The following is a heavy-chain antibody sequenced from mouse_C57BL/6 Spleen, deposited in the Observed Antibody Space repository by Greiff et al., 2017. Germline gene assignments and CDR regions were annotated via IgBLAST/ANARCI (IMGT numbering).Heavy chain of an antibody. CDR3: AREDVDYLYAMDY. Sequence: EVKLVESEGGLVQPGSSMKLSCTASGFTFSDYYMAWVRQVPEKGLEWVANINYDGSSTYYLDSLKSRFIISRDNAKNILYLQMSSLKSEDTATYYCAREDVDYLYAMDYWGQGTSVTVSS. J-gene: IGHJ4*01. CDR1: GFTFSDYY. CDR2: INYDGSST. V-gene: IGHV5-16*01. D-gene: IGHD2-13*01.